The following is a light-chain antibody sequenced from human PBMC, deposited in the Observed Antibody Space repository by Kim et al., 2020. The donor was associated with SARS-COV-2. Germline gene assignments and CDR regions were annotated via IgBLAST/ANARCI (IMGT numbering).Light chain of an antibody. CDR2: KAS. J-gene: IGKJ1*01. V-gene: IGKV1-5*03. CDR1: QSIDSW. CDR3: QQYKNYPRT. Sequence: DIQMTQSPSILSASVGDRVTITCRASQSIDSWLAWYQQRPGKAPKILIYKASTLESGVPSRFSGSGSGTDFTLTISSLQSDDFVTYYCQQYKNYPRTFGQGTKVDIK.